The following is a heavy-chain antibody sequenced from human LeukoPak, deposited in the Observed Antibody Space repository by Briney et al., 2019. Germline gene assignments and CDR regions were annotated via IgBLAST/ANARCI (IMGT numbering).Heavy chain of an antibody. CDR1: GGTFSSYA. J-gene: IGHJ5*02. V-gene: IGHV1-69*05. CDR3: ARARRITMIVVVEGDWFDP. CDR2: IIPIFGTA. Sequence: VASVKVSCKASGGTFSSYAISWVRQAPGQGLEWMGRIIPIFGTANYAQKFQGRVTITTDESTSTAYMELSSLRSEDTAVYYCARARRITMIVVVEGDWFDPWGQGTLVTVSS. D-gene: IGHD3-22*01.